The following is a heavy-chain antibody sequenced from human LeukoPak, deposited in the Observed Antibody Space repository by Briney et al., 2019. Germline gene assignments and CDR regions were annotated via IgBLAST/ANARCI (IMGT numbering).Heavy chain of an antibody. D-gene: IGHD3/OR15-3a*01. CDR2: INSDGSST. CDR3: ARLDLAGNIDY. CDR1: GFTFSSYW. J-gene: IGHJ4*02. Sequence: GGSLRLSCAASGFTFSSYWMHWVRQAPGKGLVWVSRINSDGSSTSYADSVKGRFTIPRDNAKNTLYLQMNSLRAEDTAVYYCARLDLAGNIDYWGQGTLVTVSS. V-gene: IGHV3-74*01.